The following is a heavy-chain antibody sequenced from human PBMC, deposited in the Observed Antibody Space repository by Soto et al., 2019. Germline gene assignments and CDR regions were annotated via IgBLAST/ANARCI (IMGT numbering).Heavy chain of an antibody. Sequence: GGSLRLSCAASGFTFSSYAMSWVRQAPGKGLEWVSAISGSGGSTYYADSVKGRFTISRDNSKNTLYLQMNSLRAEDTAVYYCAKDPPAHNIVVVTASPWRDAEYNWFDPWGQGTLVTVSS. CDR3: AKDPPAHNIVVVTASPWRDAEYNWFDP. D-gene: IGHD2-21*02. CDR1: GFTFSSYA. V-gene: IGHV3-23*01. CDR2: ISGSGGST. J-gene: IGHJ5*02.